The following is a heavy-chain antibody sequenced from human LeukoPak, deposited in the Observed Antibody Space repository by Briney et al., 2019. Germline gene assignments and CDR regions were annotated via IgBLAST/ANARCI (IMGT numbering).Heavy chain of an antibody. Sequence: SETLSLTCTVSGGSISSGGYYWSWIRQHPGKGLEWIGYIYYSGSTYYNPSLKSRVTISVDTSKNQFSLKLSSVTAADTAVYYCARGRNWITIDYWGQGTLVTVSS. CDR2: IYYSGST. CDR1: GGSISSGGYY. D-gene: IGHD1-1*01. CDR3: ARGRNWITIDY. J-gene: IGHJ4*02. V-gene: IGHV4-31*03.